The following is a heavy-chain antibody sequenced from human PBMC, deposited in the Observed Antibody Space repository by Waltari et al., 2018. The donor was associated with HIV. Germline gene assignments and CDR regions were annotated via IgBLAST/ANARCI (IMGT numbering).Heavy chain of an antibody. CDR3: ARDRTPVTTGDFDS. CDR2: IGSSSSYI. D-gene: IGHD2-15*01. V-gene: IGHV3-21*04. CDR1: DSTVTGLA. Sequence: VESGGRLVKPEGSLRLSCVASDSTVTGLAMTWVRQTPQKRLEWVASIGSSSSYIYYSDSLKGRFSVSRDNAKRSVFLQMNNLRSDDTATYYCARDRTPVTTGDFDSWGQGTLVVVSS. J-gene: IGHJ4*02.